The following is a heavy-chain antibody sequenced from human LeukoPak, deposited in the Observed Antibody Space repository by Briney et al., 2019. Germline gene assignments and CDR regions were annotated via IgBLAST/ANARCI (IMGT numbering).Heavy chain of an antibody. CDR2: IYSGGST. D-gene: IGHD3-22*01. CDR1: GGSISSSSYY. J-gene: IGHJ4*02. Sequence: ETLSLTCTVSGGSISSSSYYWGWVRQAPGKGLEWVSVIYSGGSTYYADSVKGRFTISRDNSKNTLYLQMNSLRAEDTAVYYCARFGSDSSGLYYFDYWGQGTLVTVSS. CDR3: ARFGSDSSGLYYFDY. V-gene: IGHV3-53*01.